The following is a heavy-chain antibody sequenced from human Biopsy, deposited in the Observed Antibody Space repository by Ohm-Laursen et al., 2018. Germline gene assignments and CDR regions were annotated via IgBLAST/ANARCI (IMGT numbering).Heavy chain of an antibody. J-gene: IGHJ4*02. V-gene: IGHV1-2*02. CDR1: GFSFTGYY. CDR3: ELQSVAQMKNFDY. D-gene: IGHD6-19*01. CDR2: ISPKSGDT. Sequence: GASVKVSCKASGFSFTGYYIHWVRQAPGQGLEWMGWISPKSGDTNYAHKFQGIITMTRDTSMSTVYMEMSRLRCDDTAVYYCELQSVAQMKNFDYWGQGTLVTVSS.